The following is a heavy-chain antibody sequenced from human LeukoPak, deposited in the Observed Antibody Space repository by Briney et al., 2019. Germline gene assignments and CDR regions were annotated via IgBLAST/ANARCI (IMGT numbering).Heavy chain of an antibody. V-gene: IGHV3-7*01. Sequence: QPGGSLRLSCAASGFTFTTYSMNWVRQAPGKGLEWVANIKQDGSQIYYVDSLKGRFTISRDNTQNSVYLEMDSLRVDDTAVYYCARIGYSSSSFDYWGQGTLVIVSS. CDR3: ARIGYSSSSFDY. CDR2: IKQDGSQI. D-gene: IGHD6-13*01. J-gene: IGHJ4*02. CDR1: GFTFTTYS.